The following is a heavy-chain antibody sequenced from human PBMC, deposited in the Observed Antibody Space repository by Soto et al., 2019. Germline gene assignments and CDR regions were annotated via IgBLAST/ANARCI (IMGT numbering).Heavy chain of an antibody. Sequence: PGGSLRLSCAASGFTLNRYAMNWVRQGPGKGLEWVSGISGSGDSTYYADSVEGRLTISRDNSKNTLYLQMNSLRAEDTAVYYCAKDLKYAVGTPGCFDPWGQGSLVTVSS. V-gene: IGHV3-23*01. J-gene: IGHJ5*02. D-gene: IGHD2-8*01. CDR2: ISGSGDST. CDR1: GFTLNRYA. CDR3: AKDLKYAVGTPGCFDP.